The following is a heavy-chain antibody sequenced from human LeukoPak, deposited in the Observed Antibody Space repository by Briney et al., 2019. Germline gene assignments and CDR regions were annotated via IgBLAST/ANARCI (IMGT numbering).Heavy chain of an antibody. V-gene: IGHV3-23*01. Sequence: GGSLRLSCVASGITFSNYAVSWVRQAPEKGLDWVSVISGSAHKIRYADSVKGRFTISRDNSKNTLYLQMNSLRAEDTAVYYCAKDLVGATDYWGQGTLVTVSS. CDR2: ISGSAHKI. J-gene: IGHJ4*02. CDR3: AKDLVGATDY. D-gene: IGHD1-26*01. CDR1: GITFSNYA.